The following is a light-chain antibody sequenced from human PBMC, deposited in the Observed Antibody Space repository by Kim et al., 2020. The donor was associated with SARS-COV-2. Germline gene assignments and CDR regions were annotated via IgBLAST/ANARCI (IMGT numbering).Light chain of an antibody. V-gene: IGLV2-11*01. CDR2: DVT. CDR1: STNIVGYDY. J-gene: IGLJ3*02. CDR3: CSYAGTYTWV. Sequence: GHSITLSCAGTSTNIVGYDYVSWYQQHPGKVPKLMIYDVTRRPSGVPDRFSGSKSGSTASLTISWLQAEDEADYYCCSYAGTYTWVFGGGTKLTVL.